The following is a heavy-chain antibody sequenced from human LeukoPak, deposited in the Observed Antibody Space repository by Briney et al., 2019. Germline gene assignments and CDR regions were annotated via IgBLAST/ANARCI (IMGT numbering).Heavy chain of an antibody. D-gene: IGHD3-22*01. V-gene: IGHV1-69*11. Sequence: EASVKVSCKASGGTFSNYAISWVRQAPGQGLEWMGRIIPILDTANYAQKFQGRVTITTDESTSTAYMELSSLRSEDTAVYYCARDLENYYDSSGPVFDYWGQGTLVTVSS. CDR3: ARDLENYYDSSGPVFDY. CDR1: GGTFSNYA. CDR2: IIPILDTA. J-gene: IGHJ4*02.